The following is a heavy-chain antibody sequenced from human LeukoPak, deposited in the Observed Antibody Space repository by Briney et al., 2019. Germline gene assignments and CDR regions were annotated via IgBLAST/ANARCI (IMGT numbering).Heavy chain of an antibody. CDR1: GFTFSSYA. D-gene: IGHD2-2*01. V-gene: IGHV3-23*01. CDR3: AKEACSGTSCCSDY. J-gene: IGHJ4*02. CDR2: ISGSGGST. Sequence: GGSLRLSCAASGFTFSSYAMSWVRQAPGKGLEWVSAISGSGGSTYYADSVKGRFTISRDNSKNTLHLQMNGLRAEDTAVYYCAKEACSGTSCCSDYWGQGTLVTVSS.